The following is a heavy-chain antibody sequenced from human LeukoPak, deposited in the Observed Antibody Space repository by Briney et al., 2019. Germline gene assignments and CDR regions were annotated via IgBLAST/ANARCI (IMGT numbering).Heavy chain of an antibody. CDR3: AKPLSGELLPDY. V-gene: IGHV3-23*01. D-gene: IGHD1-26*01. J-gene: IGHJ4*02. CDR1: GFTFSSYA. Sequence: GGSLRLSCAASGFTFSSYAMSWVRQAPGKGLEWVSAISGSGGSTYYADSVKGRFTISRDNSKNTLYLQMNSLRADDTAVYYCAKPLSGELLPDYWGQGTLVTVSS. CDR2: ISGSGGST.